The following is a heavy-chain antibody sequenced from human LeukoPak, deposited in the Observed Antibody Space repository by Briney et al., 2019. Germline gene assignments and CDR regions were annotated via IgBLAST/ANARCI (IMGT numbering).Heavy chain of an antibody. CDR2: INTKSGMT. D-gene: IGHD3-22*01. V-gene: IGHV1-8*03. CDR3: ARVDGSVDY. CDR1: GYTFTRYD. J-gene: IGHJ4*02. Sequence: ASVKVSCKASGYTFTRYDINWVRQATGQGLEWMGWINTKSGMTGHAQKFQGRISITKDTSITTVYMELSSLSSEDTAVYFCARVDGSVDYWGQGTLVTVSS.